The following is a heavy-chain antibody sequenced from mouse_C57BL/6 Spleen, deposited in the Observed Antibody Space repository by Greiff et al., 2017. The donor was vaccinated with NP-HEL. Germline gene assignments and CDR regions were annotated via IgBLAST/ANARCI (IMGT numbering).Heavy chain of an antibody. CDR2: INPNNGGT. CDR1: GYTFTDYY. V-gene: IGHV1-26*01. D-gene: IGHD2-2*01. CDR3: ARSKIYYGSYFDY. J-gene: IGHJ2*01. Sequence: EVQLQQSGPELVKPGASVKISCKASGYTFTDYYMNWVKQSHGKSLEWIGDINPNNGGTSYNQKFKGKATLTVDKSSSTAYMELRSLTSEDSAVYYCARSKIYYGSYFDYWGQGTTLTVSS.